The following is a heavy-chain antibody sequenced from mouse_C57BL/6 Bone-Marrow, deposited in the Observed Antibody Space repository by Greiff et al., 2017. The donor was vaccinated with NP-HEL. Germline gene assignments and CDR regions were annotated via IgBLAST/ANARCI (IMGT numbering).Heavy chain of an antibody. CDR3: ARYYYGGNWYFDV. CDR1: GYTFTSYW. Sequence: QLQQPGAELVKPGASVKLSCKASGYTFTSYWMHWVKQRPGQGLEWIGMIHPNSGSTNYNEKFKSKATLTVDKSSSTAYMQLSSLTSEDSAVYYCARYYYGGNWYFDVWGTGTTVTVSS. J-gene: IGHJ1*03. CDR2: IHPNSGST. V-gene: IGHV1-64*01. D-gene: IGHD1-1*01.